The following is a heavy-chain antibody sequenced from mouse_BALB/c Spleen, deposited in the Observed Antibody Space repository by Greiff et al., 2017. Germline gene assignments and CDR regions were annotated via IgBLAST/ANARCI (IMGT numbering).Heavy chain of an antibody. CDR1: GYSFTSYW. CDR2: INPSTGYT. J-gene: IGHJ3*01. V-gene: IGHV1-7*01. D-gene: IGHD3-1*01. Sequence: QVQLQQSGADLAKPGASVKMSCKASGYSFTSYWMYWVKQRLGKGLEWIGYINPSTGYTEYNQTFKGKATLTADKSSSTAYMQLSSLTSEDSAVYYCARRTGQHGLPFAYWGQGTLVTVAA. CDR3: ARRTGQHGLPFAY.